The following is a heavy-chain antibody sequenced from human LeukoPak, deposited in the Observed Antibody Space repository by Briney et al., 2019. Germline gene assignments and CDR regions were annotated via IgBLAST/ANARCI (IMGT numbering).Heavy chain of an antibody. CDR1: GGSFSGYY. D-gene: IGHD1-26*01. V-gene: IGHV4-34*01. CDR3: ARGSIVGATGDYYYGMDV. Sequence: SETLSLTCAVYGGSFSGYYWSWIRQPPGKGLEWIGEINHSGSTNYNPSLKSRVTISVDTSKNQFSLKLSSVTAADTAVYYCARGSIVGATGDYYYGMDVWGQGTTVTVSS. CDR2: INHSGST. J-gene: IGHJ6*02.